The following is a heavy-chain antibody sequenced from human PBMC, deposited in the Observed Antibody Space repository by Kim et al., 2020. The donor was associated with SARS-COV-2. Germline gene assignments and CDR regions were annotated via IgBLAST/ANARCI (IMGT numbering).Heavy chain of an antibody. CDR1: GFTFDDYG. V-gene: IGHV3-20*04. Sequence: GGSLRLSCAASGFTFDDYGMSWVRQAPGKGLEWVSGINWNGGSTGYADSVKGRFTISRDNAKNSLYLQMNSLRAEDTALYYCARDTRTHYGDPWDYWGQGTLVTVSS. D-gene: IGHD4-17*01. CDR3: ARDTRTHYGDPWDY. CDR2: INWNGGST. J-gene: IGHJ4*02.